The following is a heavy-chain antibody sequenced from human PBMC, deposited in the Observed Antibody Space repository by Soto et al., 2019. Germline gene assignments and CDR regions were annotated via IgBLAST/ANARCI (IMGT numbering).Heavy chain of an antibody. CDR2: IYYTGTT. D-gene: IGHD3-22*01. J-gene: IGHJ3*02. CDR1: GGSISSAGYY. V-gene: IGHV4-31*11. CDR3: ARDYDSSGSTNDAFDI. Sequence: QVQLQESGPGLVKPSQTLSLTCAVSGGSISSAGYYWSWFRQHPGRGLEWIGYIYYTGTTYYNPSLKSRITISVDTSKNQFSLKLISVTAADAAMYYCARDYDSSGSTNDAFDIWGQGTMVTVSS.